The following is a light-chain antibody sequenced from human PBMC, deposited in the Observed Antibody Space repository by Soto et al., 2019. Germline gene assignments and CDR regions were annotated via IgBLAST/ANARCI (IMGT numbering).Light chain of an antibody. CDR1: QSNSTY. V-gene: IGKV1-39*01. J-gene: IGKJ4*01. CDR3: QQSYTTPLT. CDR2: AAS. Sequence: DIQMTQSPYSLSASVGDTVTITCRASQSNSTYLNWYQQTPGKAPELLIYAASSLQSGVPLRFTGSGSGTDFTLTIISLQPEDFASYYCQQSYTTPLTCGGGTEVEIK.